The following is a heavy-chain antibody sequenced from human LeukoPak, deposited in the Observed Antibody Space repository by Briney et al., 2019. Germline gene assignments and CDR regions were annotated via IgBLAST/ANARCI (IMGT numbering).Heavy chain of an antibody. D-gene: IGHD5-12*01. J-gene: IGHJ6*02. V-gene: IGHV4-59*01. CDR2: IYYSGST. CDR3: ATDKYSGYAGKYGMDV. CDR1: GGSISSYY. Sequence: SETLSLTCNVSGGSISSYYWSWIRQPPGKGLEWIGYIYYSGSTNYNPSLKSRVTISVDTSKNQFSLKLISVTAAEAAVYYCATDKYSGYAGKYGMDVWGQGTTVTVSS.